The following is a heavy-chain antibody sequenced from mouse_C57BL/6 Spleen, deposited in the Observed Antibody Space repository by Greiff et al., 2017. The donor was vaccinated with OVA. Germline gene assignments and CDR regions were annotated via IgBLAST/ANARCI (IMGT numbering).Heavy chain of an antibody. V-gene: IGHV1-18*01. D-gene: IGHD1-1*01. Sequence: VQLQQSGPELVKPGASVKIPCKASGYTFTDYNMDWVKQSHGKSLEWIGDINPNNGGTIYNQKFKGKATLTVDKSSSTAYMELRSLTSEDTAVYYCARWAYYGSMDAMDYWGRGTSVTVSS. CDR3: ARWAYYGSMDAMDY. J-gene: IGHJ4*01. CDR2: INPNNGGT. CDR1: GYTFTDYN.